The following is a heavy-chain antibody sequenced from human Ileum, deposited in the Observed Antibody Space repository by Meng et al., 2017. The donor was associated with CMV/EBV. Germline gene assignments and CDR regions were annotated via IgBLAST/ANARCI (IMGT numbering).Heavy chain of an antibody. V-gene: IGHV3-74*01. D-gene: IGHD6-19*01. CDR1: GFPSSSDD. J-gene: IGHJ4*02. CDR2: TNVDGSNI. CDR3: VRYSGGWN. Sequence: EGQPVEGGGGLVEPGGSLRLSCVASGFPSSSDDIHWVRQAPGKGLVWVSRTNVDGSNIHYADAVRGRFTVSRDNARDTMYLQMNSLRDEDTAVYYCVRYSGGWNWGQGTLVTVSS.